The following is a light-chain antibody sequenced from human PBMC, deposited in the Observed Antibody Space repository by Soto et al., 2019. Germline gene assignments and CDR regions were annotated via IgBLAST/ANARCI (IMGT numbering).Light chain of an antibody. Sequence: QTVVTQEPSFSVSPGETATLTCGLSSGSVSTSYYPSWFQQSPGQPPRTLIYTTNTRSSGVPDRFSGSKSGNTASLTVSGLQTDDEADYYCSSYAGTNIVLFGGGTKLTVL. CDR1: SGSVSTSYY. CDR3: SSYAGTNIVL. J-gene: IGLJ2*01. CDR2: TTN. V-gene: IGLV8-61*01.